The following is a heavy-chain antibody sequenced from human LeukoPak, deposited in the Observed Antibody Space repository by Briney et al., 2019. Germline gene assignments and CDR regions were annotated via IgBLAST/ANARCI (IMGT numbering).Heavy chain of an antibody. CDR3: ARGAMATTPFFDY. CDR2: VYYTGST. J-gene: IGHJ4*02. V-gene: IGHV4-59*01. D-gene: IGHD5-24*01. Sequence: PSETLSLTCPVSGGSISNYYYWTWIRQPPGKGLEWIGYVYYTGSTNFTPSLKSRVTTSLDTSRNQFSLKLTSLTAADTAVYYCARGAMATTPFFDYWGQGTLVTVSS. CDR1: GGSISNYY.